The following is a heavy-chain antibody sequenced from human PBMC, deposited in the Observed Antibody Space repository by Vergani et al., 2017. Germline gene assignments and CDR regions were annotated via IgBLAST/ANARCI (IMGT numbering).Heavy chain of an antibody. V-gene: IGHV4-59*01. CDR3: ARDGAGYSSSWYRGGFDP. J-gene: IGHJ5*02. Sequence: QVQLQESGPGLVKPSETLSLTCTVSGGSISSYYWSWIRQPPGKGLEWIGYIYYSGSTNYNPSLTSRVTISVDTSKNQFSLKLSSVTAADTAVYYCARDGAGYSSSWYRGGFDPWGQGTLVTVSS. CDR2: IYYSGST. D-gene: IGHD6-13*01. CDR1: GGSISSYY.